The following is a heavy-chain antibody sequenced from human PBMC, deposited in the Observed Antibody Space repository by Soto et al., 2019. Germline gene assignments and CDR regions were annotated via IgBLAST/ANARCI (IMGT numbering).Heavy chain of an antibody. CDR3: ASELLGYCSSTSCYTYYFDY. CDR1: GFTFSDYY. V-gene: IGHV3-11*01. J-gene: IGHJ4*02. Sequence: QVQLVESGGGLVKPGGSLRLSCAASGFTFSDYYMRWIRQAPGKGLEWVSYISSSGSTIYYADSVKGRFTISRYNAKNSLYLQMNSLRAEDTAVYYCASELLGYCSSTSCYTYYFDYWGQGTLVTVSS. CDR2: ISSSGSTI. D-gene: IGHD2-2*02.